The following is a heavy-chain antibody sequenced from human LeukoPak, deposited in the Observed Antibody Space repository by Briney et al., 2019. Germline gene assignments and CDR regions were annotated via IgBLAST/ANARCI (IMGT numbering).Heavy chain of an antibody. Sequence: SETLSLTCTVSGGSIVSHYWNWIRQPAGRGLEWIGRFYASGTTNTSPSLRSRVTMSVDTSKNQFSLKLSSVTAADTAVYYCAKDSSTWGNLAGHFDSWGQGTLVTVS. CDR1: GGSIVSHY. CDR3: AKDSSTWGNLAGHFDS. CDR2: FYASGTT. J-gene: IGHJ4*02. V-gene: IGHV4-4*07. D-gene: IGHD6-13*01.